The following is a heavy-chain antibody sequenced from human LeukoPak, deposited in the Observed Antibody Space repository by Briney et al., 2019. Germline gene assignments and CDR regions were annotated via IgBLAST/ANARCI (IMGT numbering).Heavy chain of an antibody. CDR2: IYYSGST. D-gene: IGHD5-12*01. V-gene: IGHV4-39*01. CDR1: GGSISSSSYY. Sequence: SETLSLTCTVSGGSISSSSYYWGWIRQPPGKGLEWIGSIYYSGSTYYNPSLKSRVTISVDTSKNQFSLKLSSVTAADTAVYYCARRLSGYNYSYYYGMDVWGQGTTVTVSS. CDR3: ARRLSGYNYSYYYGMDV. J-gene: IGHJ6*02.